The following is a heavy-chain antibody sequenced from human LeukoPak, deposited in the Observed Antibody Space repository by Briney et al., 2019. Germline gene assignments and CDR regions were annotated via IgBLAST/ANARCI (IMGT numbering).Heavy chain of an antibody. CDR2: ISGSGGST. Sequence: GGSLRLSCAGSGFTFSSYAMSWVRQAPGKGLEWVSLISGSGGSTYYADSVKGRFTISRDNSKNTLYLQMNSLRAEDTAVYYCAKDAVYYDFWSGYRLSDAFDIWGQGTMVTVSS. CDR3: AKDAVYYDFWSGYRLSDAFDI. J-gene: IGHJ3*02. CDR1: GFTFSSYA. V-gene: IGHV3-23*01. D-gene: IGHD3-3*01.